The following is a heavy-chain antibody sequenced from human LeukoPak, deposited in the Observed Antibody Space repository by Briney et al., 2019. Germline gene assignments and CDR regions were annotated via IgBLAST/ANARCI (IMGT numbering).Heavy chain of an antibody. CDR1: GFTFSSYW. V-gene: IGHV3-7*01. CDR2: IKQDGSEK. CDR3: ARGLLHGAVVGTLDP. J-gene: IGHJ5*02. D-gene: IGHD5-12*01. Sequence: GGSLRLSCAASGFTFSSYWMSWVRQAPGKGLEGLANIKQDGSEKYYVDSVKGRFTISRDNAKNSLYLQMNSLRAEDTAVYYCARGLLHGAVVGTLDPWGQGTLVTVSS.